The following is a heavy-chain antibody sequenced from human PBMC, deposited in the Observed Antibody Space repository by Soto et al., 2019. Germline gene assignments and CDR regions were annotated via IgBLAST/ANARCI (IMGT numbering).Heavy chain of an antibody. V-gene: IGHV4-30-2*01. CDR1: GVSIDNDAYS. J-gene: IGHJ4*02. Sequence: SETLSLTCAVSGVSIDNDAYSWSWIRQPPGKGLEWIGNIYHSGTTYYNPSLRSRVSISIDTSKNQFSLKLRSVTAADTAVYYCAIDDWGGSGRPNYFYSWGQGTLVTVSS. CDR2: IYHSGTT. CDR3: AIDDWGGSGRPNYFYS. D-gene: IGHD3-10*01.